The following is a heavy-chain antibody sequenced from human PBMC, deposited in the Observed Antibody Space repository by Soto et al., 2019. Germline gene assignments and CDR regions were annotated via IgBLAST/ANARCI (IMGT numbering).Heavy chain of an antibody. J-gene: IGHJ6*02. Sequence: QVQLVQSGAEVRKPGSSVKVSCRSSGGIFTASAISWVRQAPGQGPEWMGGVIPMFGTANYPQRFQARVTITADESTNTAYLQLSSLRSEDTAVYFCAVGFKLDYYTLDVWGQGTTVTVSS. CDR3: AVGFKLDYYTLDV. V-gene: IGHV1-69*01. CDR1: GGIFTASA. CDR2: VIPMFGTA. D-gene: IGHD3-10*01.